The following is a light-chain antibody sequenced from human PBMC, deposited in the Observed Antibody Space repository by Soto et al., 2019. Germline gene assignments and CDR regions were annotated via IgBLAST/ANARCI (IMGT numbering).Light chain of an antibody. Sequence: DIQMTQCPSSLSASVGDRVTITCRASQNIRNYLNWYQQKPGEAPKLLISAVSSLETGVPSRFSGSGSGTDFTLTITSLQPEDFATYYCQQSYKTPRMFGQGTKVDIK. V-gene: IGKV1-39*01. CDR3: QQSYKTPRM. J-gene: IGKJ1*01. CDR1: QNIRNY. CDR2: AVS.